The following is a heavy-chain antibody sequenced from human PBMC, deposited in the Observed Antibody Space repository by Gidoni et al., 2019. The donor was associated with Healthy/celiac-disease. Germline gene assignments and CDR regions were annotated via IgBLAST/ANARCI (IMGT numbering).Heavy chain of an antibody. CDR1: GCSISSGGYY. D-gene: IGHD3-3*01. Sequence: QVQLQESAPGLVTPPQTLSLTCPVSGCSISSGGYYWSWIRQHPGKGLEWIGYIYYRGSNYYNPSLKSRVTISIDTSKNQFSLKLSSVTAADRAVYYCARHSYYDFWSGYYRGYFDYWGQGTLVTVSS. CDR3: ARHSYYDFWSGYYRGYFDY. CDR2: IYYRGSN. J-gene: IGHJ4*02. V-gene: IGHV4-31*03.